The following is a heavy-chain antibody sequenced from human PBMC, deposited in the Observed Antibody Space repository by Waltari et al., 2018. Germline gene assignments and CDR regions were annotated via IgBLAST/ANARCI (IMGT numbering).Heavy chain of an antibody. CDR3: ARDLGSDYGNRDY. V-gene: IGHV1-2*06. Sequence: QVHLVQSGAAGKQPGASVKVSCKAYGYTYTGYYLQWVRRDPGQGLEWMVRINPNSGDTNYAQKFQGRVTLTRDTSINTAYMELSSLKSDDTAVYYCARDLGSDYGNRDYWGQGTLVTVPS. D-gene: IGHD4-17*01. CDR1: GYTYTGYY. J-gene: IGHJ4*02. CDR2: INPNSGDT.